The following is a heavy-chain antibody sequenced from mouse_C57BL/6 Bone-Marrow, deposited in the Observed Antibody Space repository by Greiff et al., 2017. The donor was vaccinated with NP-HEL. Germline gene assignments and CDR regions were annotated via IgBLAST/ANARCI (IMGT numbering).Heavy chain of an antibody. D-gene: IGHD2-5*01. Sequence: QVQLKQSGTELVKPGASVKLSCKASGYTFTSYWMHWVKQRPGQGLEWIGNINPSNGGTNYNEKFKSKATLTVDKSSSTAYMQLSSLTSEDSAVYYCADSNYEGYAMDYWGQGTSVTVSS. CDR2: INPSNGGT. J-gene: IGHJ4*01. CDR3: ADSNYEGYAMDY. V-gene: IGHV1-53*01. CDR1: GYTFTSYW.